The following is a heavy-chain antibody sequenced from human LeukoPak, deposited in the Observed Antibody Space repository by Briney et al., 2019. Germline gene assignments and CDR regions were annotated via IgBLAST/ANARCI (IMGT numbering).Heavy chain of an antibody. CDR3: AKVLDFWSGYWRYYMDV. Sequence: GGSLRLSCAASGFTFSNYNMSWVRQAPGKGLEWVSIVSSSGGSTYYADSVEGRFTISRDNSKNTLYLEMNSLRAEDTAKYYCAKVLDFWSGYWRYYMDVWGKGTTVTVSS. D-gene: IGHD3-3*01. CDR1: GFTFSNYN. V-gene: IGHV3-23*01. CDR2: VSSSGGST. J-gene: IGHJ6*03.